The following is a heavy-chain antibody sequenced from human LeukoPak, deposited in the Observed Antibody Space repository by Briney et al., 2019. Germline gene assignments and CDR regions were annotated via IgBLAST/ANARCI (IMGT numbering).Heavy chain of an antibody. D-gene: IGHD3-22*01. V-gene: IGHV4-31*03. J-gene: IGHJ5*02. Sequence: SETLSLTCTVSGDSFSSGGYSWIRQLPGMGLEWIGYVFPSGSTYYNPSLKSRVTISLDTSKNQFSLRLSSVTAADTAVYYCARARTHYSDGSGLNWFDPWGQGTQVTVSS. CDR1: GDSFSSGGY. CDR2: VFPSGST. CDR3: ARARTHYSDGSGLNWFDP.